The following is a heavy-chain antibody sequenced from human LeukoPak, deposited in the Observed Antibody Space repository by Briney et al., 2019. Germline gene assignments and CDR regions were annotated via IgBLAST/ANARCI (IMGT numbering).Heavy chain of an antibody. J-gene: IGHJ4*02. Sequence: GASVKVSCKASGYTFTSYGISWVRQAPGQGLEWMGWMNPNSGNTGYAQKFQGRVTMTRNTSISTAYMELSSLRSEDTAVYYCARGLPPPPWGAVAGIDDYWGQGTLVTVSS. CDR1: GYTFTSYG. CDR3: ARGLPPPPWGAVAGIDDY. CDR2: MNPNSGNT. V-gene: IGHV1-8*02. D-gene: IGHD6-19*01.